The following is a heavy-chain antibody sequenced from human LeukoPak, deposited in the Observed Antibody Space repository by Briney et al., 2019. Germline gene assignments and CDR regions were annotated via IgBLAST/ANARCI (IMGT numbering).Heavy chain of an antibody. D-gene: IGHD3-22*01. J-gene: IGHJ4*02. Sequence: WASVKVSCKASGGTSNSHAIRWVRQAPGQGLEWMGRIMPNLGTTNRAQNFQDRVTLTADKSTNTAYMELTSLTSDDTAVYYCATTNDGGGYQWGDFFNFWGQGTLVTVSS. CDR2: IMPNLGTT. CDR1: GGTSNSHA. V-gene: IGHV1-69*04. CDR3: ATTNDGGGYQWGDFFNF.